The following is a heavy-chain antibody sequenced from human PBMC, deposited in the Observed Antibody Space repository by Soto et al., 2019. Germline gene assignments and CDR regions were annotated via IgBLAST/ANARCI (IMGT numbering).Heavy chain of an antibody. CDR2: TDYSGNT. D-gene: IGHD6-19*01. V-gene: IGHV4-59*08. CDR1: SDSISSYY. J-gene: IGHJ4*02. Sequence: QVQLQESGPGLVRPSETLSLTCTVSSDSISSYYWIWIRQAPGKGLAWMGYTDYSGNTNYNPSLKSRVTISADTSKNQFSLRLSSVTAADTAGYYCARAVGDPLYYLDYWGQGTLVTVSS. CDR3: ARAVGDPLYYLDY.